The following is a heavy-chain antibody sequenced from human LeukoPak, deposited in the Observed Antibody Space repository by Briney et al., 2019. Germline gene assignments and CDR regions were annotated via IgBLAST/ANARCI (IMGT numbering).Heavy chain of an antibody. D-gene: IGHD2-15*01. V-gene: IGHV1-2*02. CDR2: INPNSGGT. Sequence: ASVKVSCKASGYTFTGYYRHWVRQTPGQGLEWMGWINPNSGGTNYAQKFQGRVTMTRDTSISTAYMELSRLRSDDTAVYYCARDYCSGGSCYSNDYWGQGTLVTVSS. CDR1: GYTFTGYY. CDR3: ARDYCSGGSCYSNDY. J-gene: IGHJ4*02.